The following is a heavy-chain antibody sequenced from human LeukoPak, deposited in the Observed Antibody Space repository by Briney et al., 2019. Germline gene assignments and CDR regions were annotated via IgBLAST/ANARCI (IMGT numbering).Heavy chain of an antibody. Sequence: PGRSLRLSCAASGFTLSAYVMHWVRQAPGKGLEWVAVILLDENSSYYVDSVKGRFTISRDNSKNTLYLQMNSLRAEDTAVYYCAKDFGIITMIVVVKGDAFDIWGQGTMVTVSS. D-gene: IGHD3-22*01. V-gene: IGHV3-30*18. CDR3: AKDFGIITMIVVVKGDAFDI. CDR1: GFTLSAYV. J-gene: IGHJ3*02. CDR2: ILLDENSS.